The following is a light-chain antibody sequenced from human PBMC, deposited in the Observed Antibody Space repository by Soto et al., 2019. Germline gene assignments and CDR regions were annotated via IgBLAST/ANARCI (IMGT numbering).Light chain of an antibody. CDR2: DAS. Sequence: DIQMTQSPSSLSASVGYRVTITFQASQDISNYLNWYQQKPGKAPKLLIYDASNLETGVPSRFSGSGSGTDFTFTISSLQPEDIATYYCQQYDNLPITFGQGTRLEIK. J-gene: IGKJ5*01. CDR3: QQYDNLPIT. CDR1: QDISNY. V-gene: IGKV1-33*01.